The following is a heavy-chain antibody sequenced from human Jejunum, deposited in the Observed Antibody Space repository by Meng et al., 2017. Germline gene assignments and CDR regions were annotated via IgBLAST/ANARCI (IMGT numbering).Heavy chain of an antibody. CDR3: ARGGDPRAYYFDY. CDR2: IDHSGST. V-gene: IGHV4-34*01. Sequence: QPGGARLLNPSDTPSLTCAFYGWSCSGYYCGWIRQAPGKGLEWIGDIDHSGSTNYNPSLKNRVTISVDTSRNQISLNLNSVTAADTAVYYCARGGDPRAYYFDYWGQGNLVTVSS. CDR1: GWSCSGYY. J-gene: IGHJ4*02. D-gene: IGHD3-10*01.